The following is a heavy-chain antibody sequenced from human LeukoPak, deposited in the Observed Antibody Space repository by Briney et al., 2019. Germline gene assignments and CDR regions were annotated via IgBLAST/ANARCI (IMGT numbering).Heavy chain of an antibody. CDR2: ISYDGSNQ. CDR3: AKAKSLRHVWSPIDY. Sequence: QSGGSLRLSCAASGFTFSSYTMHRVRQARGKGLEWVALISYDGSNQYYADSVKGRFTISRDNSKNTLYLEMNSLRAEDTAVYYCAKAKSLRHVWSPIDYWGQGTLVTVSS. V-gene: IGHV3-30*04. CDR1: GFTFSSYT. D-gene: IGHD2-8*01. J-gene: IGHJ4*02.